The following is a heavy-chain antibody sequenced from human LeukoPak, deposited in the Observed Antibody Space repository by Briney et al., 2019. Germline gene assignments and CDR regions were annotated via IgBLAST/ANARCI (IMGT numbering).Heavy chain of an antibody. CDR2: ISGSGGST. J-gene: IGHJ4*02. V-gene: IGHV3-23*01. CDR3: AKDHYYDSSGYYTTYFDY. CDR1: GFTFSSYA. D-gene: IGHD3-22*01. Sequence: GGSLRLSCAASGFTFSSYAMSWVRQAPGKGLEWVSAISGSGGSTYYADSVKGRFTISRDNSKNKLYLQMNSLRAEDTAVYYCAKDHYYDSSGYYTTYFDYWGQGTLVTVSS.